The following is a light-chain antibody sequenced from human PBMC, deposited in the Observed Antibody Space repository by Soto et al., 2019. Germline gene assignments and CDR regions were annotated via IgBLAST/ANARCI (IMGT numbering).Light chain of an antibody. CDR1: QNINNW. CDR2: DAS. J-gene: IGKJ1*01. CDR3: QQYNLA. V-gene: IGKV1-5*01. Sequence: DIQMTQSPSTLSASVGDRVTITCRASQNINNWLAWYQHKPGKAPKILIYDASTLGSGVPSRFSGSGSGTEFTLTISSLQPDDFATYYCQQYNLAFGQGTKVDSK.